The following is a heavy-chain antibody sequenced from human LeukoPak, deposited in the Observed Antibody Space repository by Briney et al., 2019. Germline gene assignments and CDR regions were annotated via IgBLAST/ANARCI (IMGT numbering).Heavy chain of an antibody. V-gene: IGHV4-39*01. J-gene: IGHJ4*02. CDR2: IYYSGST. Sequence: PSETLPLTCTVSGGSISSSSYYWGWIRQAPGKGLEWIGSIYYSGSTYYNPSLKSRVTISVDTSKNQFSLKLSSVTAADTAVYYCARQSGGLLPMVVFDYWGQGTLVTVSS. CDR3: ARQSGGLLPMVVFDY. CDR1: GGSISSSSYY. D-gene: IGHD3-16*01.